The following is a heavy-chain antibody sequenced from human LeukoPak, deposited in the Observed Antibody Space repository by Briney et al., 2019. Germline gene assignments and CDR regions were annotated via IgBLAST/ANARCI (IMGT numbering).Heavy chain of an antibody. Sequence: SVKVSCKASGGTFSSYAISWVRQAPGQGLEWMGRIIPIFGTANYAQKFQGRVTITTDESTSTAYTELSSLRSEDTAVYYCARDYYDSSGYYAFDIWGQGTMVTVSS. CDR3: ARDYYDSSGYYAFDI. CDR1: GGTFSSYA. J-gene: IGHJ3*02. CDR2: IIPIFGTA. D-gene: IGHD3-22*01. V-gene: IGHV1-69*05.